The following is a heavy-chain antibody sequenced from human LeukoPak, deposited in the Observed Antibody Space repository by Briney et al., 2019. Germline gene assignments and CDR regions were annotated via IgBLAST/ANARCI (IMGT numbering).Heavy chain of an antibody. CDR1: GYSFTSYW. V-gene: IGHV5-51*01. CDR2: IYPGDSDT. J-gene: IGHJ3*02. Sequence: GESLKISCKGSGYSFTSYWIGWVGQMPGKGLEWMGIIYPGDSDTRYSPSFQGQVTISADKSISTAYLQWSSLKASDTAMYYCARAREVLRYFDWLKAPDAFDIWGQGTMVTVSS. CDR3: ARAREVLRYFDWLKAPDAFDI. D-gene: IGHD3-9*01.